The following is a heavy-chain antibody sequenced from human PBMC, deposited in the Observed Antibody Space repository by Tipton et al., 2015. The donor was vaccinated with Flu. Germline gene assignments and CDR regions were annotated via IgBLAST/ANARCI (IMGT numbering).Heavy chain of an antibody. V-gene: IGHV1-46*01. CDR2: INPSGGST. J-gene: IGHJ2*01. Sequence: QSGAEVKKPGASVKVSCKASGYTFTSYYMHWVRQAPGQGLEWMGIINPSGGSTSYAQKFQGRVTMTRDTSTSTVYMERSSLRSEDTAVYYCARDPRGGYFDLWGRGTLVTVSS. CDR1: GYTFTSYY. CDR3: ARDPRGGYFDL.